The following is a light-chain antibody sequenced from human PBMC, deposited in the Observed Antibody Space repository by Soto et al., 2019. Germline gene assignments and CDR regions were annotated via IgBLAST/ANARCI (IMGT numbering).Light chain of an antibody. CDR3: QQYNNWPRT. CDR2: GAS. CDR1: QSVSSN. J-gene: IGKJ1*01. V-gene: IGKV3-15*01. Sequence: EILMTQSPATLPVSPGERATLSCGASQSVSSNLAWYQQKPGQAPRLLSYGASTRATGIPARFSGSGSGTEFTLTISSLQSEDFAVYYCQQYNNWPRTFGQGTKVDIK.